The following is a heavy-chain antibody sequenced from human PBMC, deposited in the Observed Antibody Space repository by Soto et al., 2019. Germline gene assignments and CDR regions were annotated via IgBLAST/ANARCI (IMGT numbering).Heavy chain of an antibody. J-gene: IGHJ5*01. D-gene: IGHD1-26*01. Sequence: QVQLVQSGAEVKKPGSSVKVSCKASGGVFRNYAINWVRQAPGQGLEWMGGIIPVFGTADYPQKFQGRVTITADESTTKDYMELTSLKTEDTAVYFCARDRWGSYSFDSWGQGPLVTVAS. CDR2: IIPVFGTA. V-gene: IGHV1-69*01. CDR3: ARDRWGSYSFDS. CDR1: GGVFRNYA.